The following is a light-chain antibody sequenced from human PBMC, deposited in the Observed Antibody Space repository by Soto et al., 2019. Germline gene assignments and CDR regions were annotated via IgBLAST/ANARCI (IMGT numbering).Light chain of an antibody. CDR3: QKYDSAPT. CDR2: AAS. Sequence: DIQMSHSPSSLSASVGDRVTITCRASQGISNYLAWYQQKPGKAPKLLIYAASTLQSGVPSRFSGSGSGTEFTLTISSLQPEDVASYYCQKYDSAPTFGPGTKV. J-gene: IGKJ1*01. V-gene: IGKV1-27*01. CDR1: QGISNY.